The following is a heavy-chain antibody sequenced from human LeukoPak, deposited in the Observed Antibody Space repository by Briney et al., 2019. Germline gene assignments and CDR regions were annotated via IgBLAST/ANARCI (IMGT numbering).Heavy chain of an antibody. J-gene: IGHJ6*03. Sequence: PSETLSLTCAVYGGSFRGHYWRWIRQPPGKGLQLIGEINHSGSTDYNPSLKSQVTISVDTPKNQFSLRLNSVTAADTGVYFCARDTLMRSNCRGRRCYYMDVWGTGTTVTVSS. CDR2: INHSGST. CDR3: ARDTLMRSNCRGRRCYYMDV. D-gene: IGHD1-1*01. V-gene: IGHV4-34*01. CDR1: GGSFRGHY.